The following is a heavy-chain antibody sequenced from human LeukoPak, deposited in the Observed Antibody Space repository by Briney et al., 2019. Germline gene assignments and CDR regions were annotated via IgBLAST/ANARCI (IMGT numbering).Heavy chain of an antibody. V-gene: IGHV4-59*12. J-gene: IGHJ4*02. CDR2: IYYSGST. CDR3: ARDGDVDLVAKVFDY. CDR1: GGSISSYY. Sequence: SETLSLTRTVSGGSISSYYWSWIRQPPGKGLEWIGYIYYSGSTYYNPSLKSRVTISVDTSKNQFSLKLSSVTAADTAVYYCARDGDVDLVAKVFDYWGQGTLVTVSS. D-gene: IGHD5-12*01.